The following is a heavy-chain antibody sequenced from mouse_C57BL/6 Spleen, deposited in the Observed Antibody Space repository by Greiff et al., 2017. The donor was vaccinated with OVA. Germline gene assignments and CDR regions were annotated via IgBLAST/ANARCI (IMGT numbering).Heavy chain of an antibody. CDR3: AALIGDYYAMDY. V-gene: IGHV1-26*01. CDR2: INPNNGGT. CDR1: GYTFTDYY. D-gene: IGHD3-1*01. J-gene: IGHJ4*01. Sequence: VQLQQSGPELVKPGASVKISCKASGYTFTDYYMNWVKQSHGKSLEWIGDINPNNGGTSYNQKFKGKATLTVDKSSSTAYMELRSLTSEDSAVYYCAALIGDYYAMDYWGQGTSVTVSS.